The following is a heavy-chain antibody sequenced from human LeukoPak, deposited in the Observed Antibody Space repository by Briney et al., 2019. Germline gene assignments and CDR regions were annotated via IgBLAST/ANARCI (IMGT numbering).Heavy chain of an antibody. Sequence: GGSLRLSCAASGFTFGSYAMSWVRQAPGKGLEWVSAIIGSGGSTYYTDSVKGRFAISRDNSKNTLYLQMSSLRAEDTAVYYCAKKKSPVAGPDAFDIWGXGTXVXVSS. CDR1: GFTFGSYA. V-gene: IGHV3-23*01. D-gene: IGHD6-19*01. CDR2: IIGSGGST. J-gene: IGHJ3*02. CDR3: AKKKSPVAGPDAFDI.